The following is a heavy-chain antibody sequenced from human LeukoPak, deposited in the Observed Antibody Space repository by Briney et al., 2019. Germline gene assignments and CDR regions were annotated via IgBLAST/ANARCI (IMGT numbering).Heavy chain of an antibody. CDR3: AKKSLYGSGSYPYYYYGMDA. Sequence: GGSLRLSCAASGFTFSNYWLNWVRQAPGKGLEWVANIKEDGSEKYYVDSVKGRFTISRDNAKNTLYLQMNSLRAEDTAVYYCAKKSLYGSGSYPYYYYGMDAWGKGTTVTVSS. CDR1: GFTFSNYW. D-gene: IGHD3-10*01. CDR2: IKEDGSEK. J-gene: IGHJ6*04. V-gene: IGHV3-7*01.